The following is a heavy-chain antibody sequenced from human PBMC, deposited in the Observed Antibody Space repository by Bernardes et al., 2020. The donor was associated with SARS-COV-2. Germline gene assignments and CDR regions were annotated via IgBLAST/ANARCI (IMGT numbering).Heavy chain of an antibody. CDR2: FYIGGRT. CDR3: ARESLGAFDP. V-gene: IGHV4-61*10. Sequence: SEPLSLTCSVSGGSVNSDRYYWSWLRQPAGKGLEWLGRFYIGGRTKYNPSLESRVTISIDRSRNQVSLKLTSVTAADTAIYYCARESLGAFDPWGQGTLVTVSS. D-gene: IGHD7-27*01. J-gene: IGHJ5*02. CDR1: GGSVNSDRYY.